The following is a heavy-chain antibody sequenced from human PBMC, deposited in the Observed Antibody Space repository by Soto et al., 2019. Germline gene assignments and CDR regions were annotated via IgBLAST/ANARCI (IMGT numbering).Heavy chain of an antibody. D-gene: IGHD6-19*01. CDR2: ISYSGST. J-gene: IGHJ4*02. CDR3: AKDLRIAVAGTDYFDS. Sequence: SETLSLTCTVSGGSISSGGYYWSWIRQHPGTGLEWIGHISYSGSTYYNTSLKSRVTISVDTSRNQFSLIVNSVTAADTAVYYCAKDLRIAVAGTDYFDSWGQGTLVTVSS. V-gene: IGHV4-31*03. CDR1: GGSISSGGYY.